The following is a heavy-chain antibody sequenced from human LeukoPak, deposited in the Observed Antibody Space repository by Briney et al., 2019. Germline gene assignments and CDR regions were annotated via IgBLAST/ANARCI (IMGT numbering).Heavy chain of an antibody. CDR2: ISWNSGSI. J-gene: IGHJ4*02. Sequence: PGRSLRLSCAASGFIFDDYTMHWVRQAPGKGLEGVSGISWNSGSIVYADSVKGRFTISRDNAKNSLYLQMSSLRGEDTAFYYCAKDRRNDFDYWGQGTLVTVSS. CDR1: GFIFDDYT. V-gene: IGHV3-9*01. CDR3: AKDRRNDFDY. D-gene: IGHD1-14*01.